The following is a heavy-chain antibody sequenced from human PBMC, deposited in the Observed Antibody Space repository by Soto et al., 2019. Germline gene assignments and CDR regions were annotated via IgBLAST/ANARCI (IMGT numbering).Heavy chain of an antibody. CDR2: TYWNDDD. Sequence: SGPTLVNPTQTLTLTCSFSGFPLTSTGVGVGWFRQPPGKALEWLGLTYWNDDDRYRSSQRSRLTITKDTSKNQVVLTMTNMDPEDTATYYCALLSGGASVYWGQGTLVTVSS. CDR1: GFPLTSTGVG. CDR3: ALLSGGASVY. J-gene: IGHJ4*02. V-gene: IGHV2-5*01. D-gene: IGHD2-8*02.